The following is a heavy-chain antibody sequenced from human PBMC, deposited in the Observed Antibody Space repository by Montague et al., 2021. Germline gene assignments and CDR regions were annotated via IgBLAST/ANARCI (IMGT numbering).Heavy chain of an antibody. J-gene: IGHJ6*03. Sequence: PALVKPTQTLTLTCTFSGFSLTTSGAGVGWIRQPPGKALEWLGVIYWDADKHYSLSLQNRLIITHDACRNQVLRTLNDLDPMDTGTYFCAHTHYVIPFYFYMDVWGEGTTVTVSS. V-gene: IGHV2-5*02. CDR3: AHTHYVIPFYFYMDV. D-gene: IGHD3-10*02. CDR2: IYWDADK. CDR1: GFSLTTSGAG.